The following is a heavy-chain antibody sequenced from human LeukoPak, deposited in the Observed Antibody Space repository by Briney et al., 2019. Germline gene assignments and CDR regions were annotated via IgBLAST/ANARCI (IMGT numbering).Heavy chain of an antibody. Sequence: ASVKVSCKASGYTFTSYDINWVRQATGQGLEWMGWMNPNNGNTGYAQKFQGRVTMTRNTSISTAYMEVSSLRSEDTAVYYCARDYGDPEYFDYWGQGTLVTVSS. J-gene: IGHJ4*02. CDR3: ARDYGDPEYFDY. V-gene: IGHV1-8*01. CDR2: MNPNNGNT. D-gene: IGHD4-17*01. CDR1: GYTFTSYD.